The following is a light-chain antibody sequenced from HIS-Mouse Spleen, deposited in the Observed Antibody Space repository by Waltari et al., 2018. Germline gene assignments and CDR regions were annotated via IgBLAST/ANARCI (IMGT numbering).Light chain of an antibody. J-gene: IGLJ2*01. CDR1: ALPKQY. CDR2: KDS. CDR3: QSADSSGTYVV. V-gene: IGLV3-25*03. Sequence: SYELTQPPSVSVSPGQTARITCSGDALPKQYAYWYQQKPGPAPVLVIYKDSERPSGIPGRFSGSSSGTTVTLTISGFQAEDEADYYCQSADSSGTYVVFGGGTKLTVL.